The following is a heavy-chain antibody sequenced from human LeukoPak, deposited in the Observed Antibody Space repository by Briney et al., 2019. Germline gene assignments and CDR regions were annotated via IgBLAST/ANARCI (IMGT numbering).Heavy chain of an antibody. V-gene: IGHV4-30-4*08. CDR1: GGSISSGGYY. CDR2: IYYSGST. CDR3: ARHYYDSSGYPLGAFDI. J-gene: IGHJ3*02. D-gene: IGHD3-22*01. Sequence: PSETLSLTCTVSGGSISSGGYYWSWIRQHPGKGLEWIGYIYYSGSTYYNPSLKSRVTISVDTSENQFSLKLSSVTAADTAVYYCARHYYDSSGYPLGAFDIWGQGTMVTVSS.